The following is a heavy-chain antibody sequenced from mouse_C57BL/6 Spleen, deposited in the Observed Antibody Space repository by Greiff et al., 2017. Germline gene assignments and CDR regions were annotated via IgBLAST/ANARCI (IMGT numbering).Heavy chain of an antibody. CDR3: ARADYSNYGYAMDY. D-gene: IGHD2-5*01. CDR1: GYSFTGYY. V-gene: IGHV1-42*01. J-gene: IGHJ4*01. Sequence: EVKVVESGPELVKPGASVKISCKASGYSFTGYYMNWVKQSPEKSLEWIGEINPSTGGTTYNQKFKAKATLTVDKSSSTAYMQLKSLTSEDSAVYYCARADYSNYGYAMDYWGQGTSVTVAS. CDR2: INPSTGGT.